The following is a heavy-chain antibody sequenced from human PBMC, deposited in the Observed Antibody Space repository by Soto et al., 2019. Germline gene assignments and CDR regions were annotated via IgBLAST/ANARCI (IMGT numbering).Heavy chain of an antibody. D-gene: IGHD2-8*01. Sequence: GGSLRLSCAASGFTFTSYTVNWVRQAPGKGLEWVSGISGSGGTTYYADSAKGRLTIPRDNSKNTLYLQMSSLTAEDTAVYYCARVAGWTNGVWYLFDYLGQGNLVTVS. CDR2: ISGSGGTT. V-gene: IGHV3-23*01. J-gene: IGHJ4*02. CDR3: ARVAGWTNGVWYLFDY. CDR1: GFTFTSYT.